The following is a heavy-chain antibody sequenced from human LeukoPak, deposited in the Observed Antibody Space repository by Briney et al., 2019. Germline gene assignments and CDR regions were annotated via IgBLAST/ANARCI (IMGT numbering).Heavy chain of an antibody. CDR3: ARQNYDFWSGYPSYYYYYGMDV. J-gene: IGHJ6*02. Sequence: SVKVSCKASGGTFSSYAISWVRQAPGQGLEWMGGIIPIFGTANYAQKFQGRVTITADESTSTAYMELSSLRSEDTAVYYCARQNYDFWSGYPSYYYYYGMDVWGQGTTVTVSS. CDR2: IIPIFGTA. D-gene: IGHD3-3*01. CDR1: GGTFSSYA. V-gene: IGHV1-69*13.